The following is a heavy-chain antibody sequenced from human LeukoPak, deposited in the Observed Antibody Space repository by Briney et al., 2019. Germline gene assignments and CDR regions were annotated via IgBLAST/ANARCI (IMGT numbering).Heavy chain of an antibody. D-gene: IGHD3-3*01. CDR3: AKRSVGYDFWSGVDH. CDR1: GFTFSTYA. CDR2: ISGSGGTT. J-gene: IGHJ4*02. Sequence: PGGSLRLPCAASGFTFSTYAMSWVRQAPGKGLEWVSAISGSGGTTYYADSVKGRFTISRDNSRDTLHLQMNSLRAEDTAVYYCAKRSVGYDFWSGVDHWGQGTLVTVSS. V-gene: IGHV3-23*01.